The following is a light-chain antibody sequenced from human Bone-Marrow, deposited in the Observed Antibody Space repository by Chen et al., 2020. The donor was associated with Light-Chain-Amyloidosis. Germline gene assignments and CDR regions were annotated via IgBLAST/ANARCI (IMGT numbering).Light chain of an antibody. CDR3: RSYTSSATLV. J-gene: IGLJ3*02. CDR2: DVS. V-gene: IGLV2-14*03. Sequence: QSALTQPASVSGSPGQSITISCTGTSGDVGGYNFVSWFQHHADKAPKLMIYDVSNRPSGVSDRFSGSKSGNTASRTISGLQAEDEADYYCRSYTSSATLVFGGGTKLTVL. CDR1: SGDVGGYNF.